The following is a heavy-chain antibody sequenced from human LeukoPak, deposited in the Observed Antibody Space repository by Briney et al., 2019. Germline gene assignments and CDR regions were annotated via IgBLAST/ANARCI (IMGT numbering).Heavy chain of an antibody. D-gene: IGHD3-22*01. J-gene: IGHJ5*02. Sequence: GSSLRLSRAATGFTFSDYYMSWVRQAPGKGLEWVSYISSSGSTIYYADSVKGRFTISRDNAKNSLYLQMNSLRAEDTAVYYCARVSNYDSSGYHKENWFDPWGQGTLVTVSS. CDR1: GFTFSDYY. CDR3: ARVSNYDSSGYHKENWFDP. CDR2: ISSSGSTI. V-gene: IGHV3-11*01.